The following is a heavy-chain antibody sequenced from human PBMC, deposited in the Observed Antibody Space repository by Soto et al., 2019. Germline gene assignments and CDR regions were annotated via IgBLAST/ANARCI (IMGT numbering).Heavy chain of an antibody. V-gene: IGHV3-30-3*01. CDR2: ISYDGSNK. J-gene: IGHJ4*02. CDR3: ATLEQLLSGSLHY. CDR1: GVTFISYA. D-gene: IGHD2-2*01. Sequence: GGFLRLSCAASGVTFISYAMHWVRQAPGKGLEWVAVISYDGSNKYYADSVKGRFTISRDNSKNTLYLQMNSLRAEDTAVYYCATLEQLLSGSLHYWGQGTLVTVSS.